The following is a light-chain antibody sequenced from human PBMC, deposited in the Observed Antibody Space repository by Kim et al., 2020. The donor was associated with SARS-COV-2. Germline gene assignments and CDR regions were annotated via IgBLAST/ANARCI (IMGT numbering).Light chain of an antibody. J-gene: IGKJ4*01. Sequence: SLSPGDRATLSCRASQDVHNYLAWYQQKPGQAPRLLISDASNRATGVPARFSGSGSGTDFTLTISSLEPEDFAIYYCQQRTIWFTFGGGTKVDIK. CDR3: QQRTIWFT. CDR1: QDVHNY. V-gene: IGKV3-11*01. CDR2: DAS.